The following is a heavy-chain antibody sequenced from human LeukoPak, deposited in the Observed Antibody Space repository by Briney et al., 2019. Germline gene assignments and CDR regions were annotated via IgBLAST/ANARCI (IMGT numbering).Heavy chain of an antibody. CDR1: GGSISSYY. CDR2: IYYSGST. D-gene: IGHD1-26*01. J-gene: IGHJ4*02. V-gene: IGHV4-59*01. Sequence: SETLSLTCTVSGGSISSYYWSWIRQPPGKGLEWIGYIYYSGSTNYNPSLKSRATISVDTSKNQFSLKLSSVTAADTAVYYCARSGSYYPHFDYWGQGTLVTVSS. CDR3: ARSGSYYPHFDY.